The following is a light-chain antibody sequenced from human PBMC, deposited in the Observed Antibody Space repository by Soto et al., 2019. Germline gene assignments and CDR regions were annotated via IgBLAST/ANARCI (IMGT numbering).Light chain of an antibody. Sequence: QSALTQPPSASGSPGQSVTISCSGTSSDVGASDHVSWYQQHPGKAPKVMLYEVTKRPSGVPDRFSGSKSANTASLTVSGLQAADEAEQYSSSHAGMHNRWMFCGGTKLTV. CDR1: SSDVGASDH. J-gene: IGLJ3*02. V-gene: IGLV2-8*01. CDR3: SSHAGMHNRWM. CDR2: EVT.